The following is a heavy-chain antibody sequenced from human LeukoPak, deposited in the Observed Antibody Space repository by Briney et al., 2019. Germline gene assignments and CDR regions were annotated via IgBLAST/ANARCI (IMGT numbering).Heavy chain of an antibody. J-gene: IGHJ4*02. CDR2: ISYDGSNK. V-gene: IGHV3-30-3*01. D-gene: IGHD1-26*01. CDR3: ARDPTPWELLYYFDY. CDR1: GFTFSSYA. Sequence: PGRSLRLSCAASGFTFSSYAMHWVRQAPGKGLEWVAVISYDGSNKYYADSVKGRFTISRDNSKNTLYLQMNSLRAEDTAVYYCARDPTPWELLYYFDYWGQGTLVTVSS.